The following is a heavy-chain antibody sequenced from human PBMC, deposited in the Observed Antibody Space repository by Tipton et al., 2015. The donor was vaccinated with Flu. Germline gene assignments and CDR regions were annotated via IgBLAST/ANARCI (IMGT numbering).Heavy chain of an antibody. D-gene: IGHD3-10*01. J-gene: IGHJ6*02. CDR1: GDSIRSSNYY. Sequence: TLSLTCTVSGDSIRSSNYYWGWIRQPPGKGLEWIGNIFHSGGTYYNVSLKSRVTISVDTSKNQFSLKLSSVTAADTAVYYCARDQGFGGGMTYDYFAMDVWGQGTTVTVSS. CDR2: IFHSGGT. CDR3: ARDQGFGGGMTYDYFAMDV. V-gene: IGHV4-39*07.